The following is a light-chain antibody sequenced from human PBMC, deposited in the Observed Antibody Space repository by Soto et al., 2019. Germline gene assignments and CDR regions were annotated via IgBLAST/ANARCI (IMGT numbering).Light chain of an antibody. Sequence: QSALTRPASVSGSPGQSITISCTGTSSDVGGYNYVSWYQQHPGKAPKLMIYDVSNRPSGVSNRFSGSKSGNTASLTISGLQAEDEADYYCSSYTSSSTGGVFGGGTKLTVL. CDR2: DVS. CDR1: SSDVGGYNY. V-gene: IGLV2-14*01. J-gene: IGLJ2*01. CDR3: SSYTSSSTGGV.